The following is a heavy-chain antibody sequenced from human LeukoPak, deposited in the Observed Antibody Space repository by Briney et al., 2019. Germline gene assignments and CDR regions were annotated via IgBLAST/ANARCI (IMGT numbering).Heavy chain of an antibody. Sequence: GGSLRLSCAASGFTFSDYYMSWIRQAPGKGLEWVSYISSSSSYTNYADSVKGRFTISRDNAKNSLYLQMNSLRAEDTAVYYCAGANLYSSGWFDYWGQGTLVTVSS. CDR3: AGANLYSSGWFDY. CDR2: ISSSSSYT. D-gene: IGHD6-19*01. CDR1: GFTFSDYY. J-gene: IGHJ5*01. V-gene: IGHV3-11*06.